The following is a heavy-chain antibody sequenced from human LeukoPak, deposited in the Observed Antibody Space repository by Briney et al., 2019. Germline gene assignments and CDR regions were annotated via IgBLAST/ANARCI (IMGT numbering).Heavy chain of an antibody. V-gene: IGHV5-51*01. CDR2: IYPGNSDT. Sequence: GESLKISCKGSGYSFTSYWIGWVRQMPGKGLEWMGIIYPGNSDTRYSPSFQGQVTISADKSISTAYLQWSSLKASDTAMYYCARQCYYGSGSYRLALFDYWGQGTLVTVSS. D-gene: IGHD3-10*01. CDR3: ARQCYYGSGSYRLALFDY. J-gene: IGHJ4*02. CDR1: GYSFTSYW.